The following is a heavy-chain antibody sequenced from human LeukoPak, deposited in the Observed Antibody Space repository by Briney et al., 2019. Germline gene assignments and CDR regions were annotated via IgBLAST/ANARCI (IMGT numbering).Heavy chain of an antibody. CDR1: GGTFSSYA. CDR3: ARAQGSSGWYSGLGWYFDL. V-gene: IGHV1-69*13. J-gene: IGHJ2*01. CDR2: IIPIFGTA. Sequence: ASVNVSCKASGGTFSSYAISWVRQAPGQGLEWMGGIIPIFGTANYAQKFQGRVTITADESTSTAYMELSSLRSEDTAVYYCARAQGSSGWYSGLGWYFDLWGRGTLVTVSS. D-gene: IGHD6-19*01.